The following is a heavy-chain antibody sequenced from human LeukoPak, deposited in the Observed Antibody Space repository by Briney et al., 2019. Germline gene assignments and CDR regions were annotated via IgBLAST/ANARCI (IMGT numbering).Heavy chain of an antibody. CDR2: ISAYNGNT. CDR3: ARGNSGAYYYYGMDV. CDR1: GYTFTSYG. D-gene: IGHD4-23*01. J-gene: IGHJ6*02. V-gene: IGHV1-18*01. Sequence: ASVKVSCKASGYTFTSYGISWVRQAPGQGLEWMGWISAYNGNTNYAQKLQGRVTMTTDTSTSTAYMELRSLRSDDTAVYYCARGNSGAYYYYGMDVWGQGTTVTASS.